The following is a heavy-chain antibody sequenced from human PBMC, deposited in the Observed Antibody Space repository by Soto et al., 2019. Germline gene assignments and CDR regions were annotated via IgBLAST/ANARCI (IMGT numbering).Heavy chain of an antibody. J-gene: IGHJ4*02. V-gene: IGHV3-23*01. CDR1: GFTFSSYA. CDR3: AKDRSGWTYFDY. CDR2: ISGSGGST. Sequence: EVQLLESGGGLVQPGGSLRLSCAASGFTFSSYAMSWVRQAPGKGLEWVSAISGSGGSTYYADSVKGRFTISGDNSKNTLYLQMNSLRAEDTAVYYCAKDRSGWTYFDYWGQGTLVTVSS. D-gene: IGHD6-19*01.